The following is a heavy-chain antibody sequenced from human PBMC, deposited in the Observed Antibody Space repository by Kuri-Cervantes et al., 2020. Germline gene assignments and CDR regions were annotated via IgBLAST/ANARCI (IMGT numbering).Heavy chain of an antibody. D-gene: IGHD6-13*01. CDR1: GYTFTGYY. J-gene: IGHJ3*02. CDR2: INPNSGGT. V-gene: IGHV1-2*02. CDR3: AIYEQPTDAFDI. Sequence: ASVKVSCKASGYTFTGYYMHWVRQAPGQGLEWMGWINPNSGGTNYAQKFQGRVTMTRDTSISTAYMELSRLRSDDTAVYYCAIYEQPTDAFDIWGQGTMVTVSS.